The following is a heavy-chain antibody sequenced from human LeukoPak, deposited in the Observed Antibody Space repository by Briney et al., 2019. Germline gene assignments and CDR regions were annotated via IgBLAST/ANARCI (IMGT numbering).Heavy chain of an antibody. CDR3: ARARAFVWGSYRYIPYYFDP. CDR1: GDSFKNYY. Sequence: PSETLSLTCAVYGDSFKNYYWTWIHQSPDKGLEWIGEINHGGLTSYNPSLESRLTHLVDTSKNQFSLNLRSVTAADTAVYFCARARAFVWGSYRYIPYYFDPWGQGTLVTVSS. J-gene: IGHJ5*02. CDR2: INHGGLT. V-gene: IGHV4-34*01. D-gene: IGHD3-16*02.